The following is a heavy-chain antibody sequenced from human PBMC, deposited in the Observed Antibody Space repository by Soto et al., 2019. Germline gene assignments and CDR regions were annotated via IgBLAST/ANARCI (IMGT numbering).Heavy chain of an antibody. D-gene: IGHD6-19*01. J-gene: IGHJ5*02. V-gene: IGHV1-46*01. CDR2: INPGGGST. CDR3: ARGAAVAGGHNLVDP. Sequence: QEQLVQSGAEVKKPGASVRVSCEASGYTFISYYIHWVRQAPGQGLVWMGIINPGGGSTIYAQKFQGRVTMTRDTSTSTVYMQLNSLGSDDTAVYYCARGAAVAGGHNLVDPWGQGTQVTVSS. CDR1: GYTFISYY.